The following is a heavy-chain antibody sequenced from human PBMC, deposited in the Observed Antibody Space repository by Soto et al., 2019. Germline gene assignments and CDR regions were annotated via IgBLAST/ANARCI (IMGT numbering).Heavy chain of an antibody. Sequence: QVQLQQWGAGLLKPSETLSLTCAVYGGSFSGYYWSWIRQPPGKGLEWIGEINHSGRTNYNPSLKSRVTISVDTSKNQFSLKLSSVTAADTAVYYCARGPQRGYYYYGMDVWGQGTTVTVSS. CDR2: INHSGRT. J-gene: IGHJ6*02. V-gene: IGHV4-34*01. CDR3: ARGPQRGYYYYGMDV. CDR1: GGSFSGYY. D-gene: IGHD3-10*01.